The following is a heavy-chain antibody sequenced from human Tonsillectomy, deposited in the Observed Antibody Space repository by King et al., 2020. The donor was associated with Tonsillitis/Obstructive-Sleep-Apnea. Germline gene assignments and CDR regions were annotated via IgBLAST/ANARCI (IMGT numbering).Heavy chain of an antibody. Sequence: QVQLVESGAEVKKPGASVKVSCKASGYSFTGYYIQWLRQAPGQGLEWMAIINPSGGSINYAQKFQGRVTMTRDTSTSTAHMDLSSLRSEDTAVYYCARGRYCSGGSCYLDIWGQGTMVTVSS. J-gene: IGHJ3*02. V-gene: IGHV1-46*01. CDR1: GYSFTGYY. CDR3: ARGRYCSGGSCYLDI. CDR2: INPSGGSI. D-gene: IGHD2-15*01.